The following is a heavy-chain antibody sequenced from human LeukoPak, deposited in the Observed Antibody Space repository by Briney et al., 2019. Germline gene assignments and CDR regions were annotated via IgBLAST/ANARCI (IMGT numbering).Heavy chain of an antibody. Sequence: PGGSLRLSCAASGFTVSSNYMSWVRQAPGKGLEWVSVIYSGGSTYYADSVKGRFTISRDNSKNTLYLQMNSLRAEDTAVYYCARGLGIVVLTMNDYWGQGTRVTVSS. J-gene: IGHJ4*02. V-gene: IGHV3-53*01. D-gene: IGHD2/OR15-2a*01. CDR2: IYSGGST. CDR1: GFTVSSNY. CDR3: ARGLGIVVLTMNDY.